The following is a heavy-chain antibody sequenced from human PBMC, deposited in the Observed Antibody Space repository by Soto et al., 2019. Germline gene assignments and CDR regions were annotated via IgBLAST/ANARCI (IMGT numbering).Heavy chain of an antibody. CDR2: ISDSGYST. CDR3: AKGRLRDCSGSTCPDY. Sequence: EVQLLESGGGLVQPGGSLRLSCAASGFSFSNYAMTWVRQAPGKGLEWVSGISDSGYSTDHADSVKGRFTISRDNSKSTLYLQMNSLRAEDTAVYYCAKGRLRDCSGSTCPDYCGQGTLVTVSS. V-gene: IGHV3-23*01. D-gene: IGHD2-15*01. J-gene: IGHJ4*02. CDR1: GFSFSNYA.